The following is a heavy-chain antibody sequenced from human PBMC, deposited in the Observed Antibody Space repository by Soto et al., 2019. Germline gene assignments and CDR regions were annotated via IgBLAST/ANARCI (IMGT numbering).Heavy chain of an antibody. CDR3: ARGGGPVTH. CDR1: GGSFSGYY. Sequence: SETLSLTCAVYGGSFSGYYWSWIRQPPGKGLEWIGEINHSGSTNYNPSLKSRVTISVDTSKNQFSLKLSSVTAADTAVYYCARGGGPVTHWGQGTLVTVSS. J-gene: IGHJ4*02. V-gene: IGHV4-34*01. CDR2: INHSGST. D-gene: IGHD2-21*02.